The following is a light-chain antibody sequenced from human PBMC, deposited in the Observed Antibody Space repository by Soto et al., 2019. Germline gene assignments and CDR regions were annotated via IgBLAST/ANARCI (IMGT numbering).Light chain of an antibody. J-gene: IGKJ1*01. CDR3: QQYDNWPWT. V-gene: IGKV3-15*01. Sequence: EIVMTQSPATLSVSPGGRATLSCRASQSISDTLAWYQQKPGQASRLLIHGASTRAPGFPARFSGSGSGTDFTLTISSLQSEDFAVYYCQQYDNWPWTFGQGTKVEIK. CDR1: QSISDT. CDR2: GAS.